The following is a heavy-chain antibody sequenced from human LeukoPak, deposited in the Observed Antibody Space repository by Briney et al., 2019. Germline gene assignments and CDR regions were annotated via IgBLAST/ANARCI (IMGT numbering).Heavy chain of an antibody. CDR3: ARDLGYYFAFDI. Sequence: GGSLRLSCAASGFTFISYAMSWVRQAPGKGLEWVSVIYSGGSTYYADSVKGRFTISRDNSKNTLYLQMNSLRAEDTAVYYCARDLGYYFAFDIWGQGTMVTVSS. J-gene: IGHJ3*02. V-gene: IGHV3-53*01. CDR2: IYSGGST. CDR1: GFTFISYA. D-gene: IGHD3-22*01.